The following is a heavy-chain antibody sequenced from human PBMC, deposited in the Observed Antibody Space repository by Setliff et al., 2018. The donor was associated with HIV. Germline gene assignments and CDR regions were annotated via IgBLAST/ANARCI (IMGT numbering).Heavy chain of an antibody. Sequence: KTSETLSLTCTVSGGSISSYYWSWIRQPPGKGLEWLGTVYYTGKTYYNPSPQSRLTMSADTSKNQLYLKMNSVTAADTALYYCARHGIRNWNDVGFDLWGQGTLVTVSS. CDR2: VYYTGKT. V-gene: IGHV4-59*04. CDR1: GGSISSYY. D-gene: IGHD1-20*01. J-gene: IGHJ4*02. CDR3: ARHGIRNWNDVGFDL.